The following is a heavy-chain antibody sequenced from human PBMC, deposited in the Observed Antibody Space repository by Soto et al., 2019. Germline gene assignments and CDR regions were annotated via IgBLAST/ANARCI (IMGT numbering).Heavy chain of an antibody. J-gene: IGHJ6*02. D-gene: IGHD6-6*01. V-gene: IGHV1-69*13. CDR1: GGTFSSYA. Sequence: VKVSCKASGGTFSSYAISWVRQAPGQGLEWMGGIIPIFGTANYAQKFQGRVTITADESTSTAYMELSSLRSEDTAVYYCARDGLPGSSFMYGMDVWGQGTTVTVS. CDR3: ARDGLPGSSFMYGMDV. CDR2: IIPIFGTA.